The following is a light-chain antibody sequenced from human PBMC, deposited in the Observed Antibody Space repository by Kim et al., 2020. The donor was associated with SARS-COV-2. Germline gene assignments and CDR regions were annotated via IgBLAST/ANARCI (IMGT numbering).Light chain of an antibody. J-gene: IGKJ1*01. V-gene: IGKV3-20*01. CDR3: QQYGSSPPWT. CDR1: QSVSSSY. CDR2: GAS. Sequence: EIVLTQSPGTLSLSPGERATLSCRASQSVSSSYLAWYQQKPGQAPRLLIYGASSRATGIPDRFSGSGSGTDFTLTISRLEPEDFAVYYCQQYGSSPPWTSCQVTKVEIK.